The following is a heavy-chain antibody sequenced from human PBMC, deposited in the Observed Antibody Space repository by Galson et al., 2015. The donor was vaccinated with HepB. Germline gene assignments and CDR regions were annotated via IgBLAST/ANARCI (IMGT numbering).Heavy chain of an antibody. V-gene: IGHV1-18*01. CDR2: ISAYNGNT. CDR3: ARDTRPSRWAAQYPDY. D-gene: IGHD4-23*01. CDR1: GYTFTSYG. J-gene: IGHJ4*02. Sequence: SVKVSCKASGYTFTSYGISWVRQAPGQGLEWMGWISAYNGNTNYAQKLQGRVTMTTDTSTSTAYMELRSLRSDDTAVYYCARDTRPSRWAAQYPDYWGQGTLVTVSS.